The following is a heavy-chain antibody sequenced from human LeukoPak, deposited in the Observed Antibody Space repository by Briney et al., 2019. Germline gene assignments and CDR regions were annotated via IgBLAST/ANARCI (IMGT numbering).Heavy chain of an antibody. CDR2: INHSGST. D-gene: IGHD2-2*01. Sequence: SETLSLTCAVYGGSFSGYYWSWIRQPPGKGLEWIGEINHSGSTNYNPSLKSRGTISVDTSKNQFSLKLSSVTAADTAVYYCARGQGYCSSTSCRNWFDPWGQGTLVTVSS. V-gene: IGHV4-34*01. CDR3: ARGQGYCSSTSCRNWFDP. J-gene: IGHJ5*02. CDR1: GGSFSGYY.